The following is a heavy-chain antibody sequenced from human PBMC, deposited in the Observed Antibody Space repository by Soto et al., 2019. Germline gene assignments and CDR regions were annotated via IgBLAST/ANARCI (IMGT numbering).Heavy chain of an antibody. CDR2: INHSGST. V-gene: IGHV4-34*01. CDR1: GGSLSGYY. D-gene: IGHD3-10*01. CDR3: ARGLFRGVGDFVY. J-gene: IGHJ4*02. Sequence: SETLSLTCAVYGGSLSGYYWSWIRQPPGKGLEWIGEINHSGSTNYNPSLKSRVTISVDTSKNQFSLKLSSVTAADTAVYYCARGLFRGVGDFVYWGQGTLVTVSS.